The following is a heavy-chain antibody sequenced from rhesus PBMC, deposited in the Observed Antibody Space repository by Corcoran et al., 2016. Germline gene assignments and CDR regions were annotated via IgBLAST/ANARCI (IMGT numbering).Heavy chain of an antibody. J-gene: IGHJ5-2*02. V-gene: IGHV4-80*01. Sequence: QVQLQESGPGLVKPLETLSLTCPVSGASLSSYWWSWIRQPQGRGREGIGEINGMGGDTNNNPALKSRVTISKDASSNQFSLKVSSVTAADTAVYHCARDNHPSGWALDVWDRGVLVTVSS. CDR1: GASLSSYW. CDR2: INGMGGDT. CDR3: ARDNHPSGWALDV. D-gene: IGHD6-37*01.